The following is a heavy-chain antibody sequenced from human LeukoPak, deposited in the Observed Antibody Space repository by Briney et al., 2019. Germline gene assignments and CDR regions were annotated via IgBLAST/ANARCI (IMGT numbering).Heavy chain of an antibody. V-gene: IGHV4-4*07. CDR2: IYTSGST. CDR3: ARQSCSPPVLAFDI. J-gene: IGHJ3*02. CDR1: GGSISSYY. D-gene: IGHD2-8*01. Sequence: SETLSLTCTVSGGSISSYYWSWIRQPAGKGLEWIGRIYTSGSTNYNPSLKSRVTMSVDTSKDQFSLKLSSVTAADTAVYYCARQSCSPPVLAFDIWGQGTMVTVSS.